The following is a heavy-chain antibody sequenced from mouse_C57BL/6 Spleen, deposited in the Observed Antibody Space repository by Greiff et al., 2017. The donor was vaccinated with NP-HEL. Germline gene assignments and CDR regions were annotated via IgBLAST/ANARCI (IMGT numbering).Heavy chain of an antibody. CDR1: GYNITSYC. Sequence: QVQLQQPGAELVKPGASVKLSCKASGYNITSYCMHWVKQRPGQGLEWIGMIHPNSGSTNYNEKFKSKATLTVDKSSSTAYMQLSSLTSKDSAVYYCACRCLGYYAMDYWGQGTTVTASS. CDR2: IHPNSGST. CDR3: ACRCLGYYAMDY. J-gene: IGHJ4*01. D-gene: IGHD6-1*01. V-gene: IGHV1-64*01.